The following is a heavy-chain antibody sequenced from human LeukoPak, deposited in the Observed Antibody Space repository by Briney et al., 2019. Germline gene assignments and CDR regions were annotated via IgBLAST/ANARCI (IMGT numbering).Heavy chain of an antibody. Sequence: GGSLRLSCAASGFTFSSYAMHWVRQAPGKGLEWVAVISYDGSNKYYADSVKGRFTTSRDNSKNTLYLQMNSLRAEDTAVYYCARDDGYCSSTSCYNWFDPWGQGTLATVSS. J-gene: IGHJ5*02. CDR2: ISYDGSNK. D-gene: IGHD2-2*01. V-gene: IGHV3-30*04. CDR3: ARDDGYCSSTSCYNWFDP. CDR1: GFTFSSYA.